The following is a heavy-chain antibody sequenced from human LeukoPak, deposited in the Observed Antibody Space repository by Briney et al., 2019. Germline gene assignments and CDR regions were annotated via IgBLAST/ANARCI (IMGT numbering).Heavy chain of an antibody. D-gene: IGHD4-11*01. CDR1: GGSISSYY. CDR3: ARGYSTEYYYYGMDV. Sequence: SETLSLTCTVSGGSISSYYWSWIRQPPGKGLEWIGYIYYSGSTNYNPSLKSRVTISVDTSKNQFSLKLSSVTAADTAVYYCARGYSTEYYYYGMDVWGQGTTVTVSS. CDR2: IYYSGST. J-gene: IGHJ6*02. V-gene: IGHV4-59*01.